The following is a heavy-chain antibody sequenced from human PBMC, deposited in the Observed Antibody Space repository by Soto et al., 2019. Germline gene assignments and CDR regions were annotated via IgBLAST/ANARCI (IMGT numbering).Heavy chain of an antibody. CDR2: IWYDGSNK. CDR3: AREGSYSSWSLGAFDI. J-gene: IGHJ3*02. Sequence: QVQLVESGGGVVQPGRSLRLSCAASGFTFSSYGMHWVRQAPGKGLEWVAVIWYDGSNKYYADSVKGRFTISRDNSKNTLYRKMNSRRAEDRAVYYWAREGSYSSWSLGAFDIWGQGQWSPSLQ. V-gene: IGHV3-33*01. D-gene: IGHD6-6*01. CDR1: GFTFSSYG.